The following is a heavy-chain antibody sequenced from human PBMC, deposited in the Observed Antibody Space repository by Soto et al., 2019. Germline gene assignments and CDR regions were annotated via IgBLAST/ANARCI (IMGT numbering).Heavy chain of an antibody. CDR2: IYNSGTT. CDR3: ARDPAP. CDR1: GGSITRGGYY. Sequence: QVQLQEAGPGLVKPSETLSLTCTVSGGSITRGGYYWSWIRQHPGKGLEWIGYIYNSGTTYHNPSLRSRVTTSVDSSKHQFSLKLTSVTAADTVVYYCARDPAPWGQGTLVTVSS. J-gene: IGHJ5*02. V-gene: IGHV4-31*03.